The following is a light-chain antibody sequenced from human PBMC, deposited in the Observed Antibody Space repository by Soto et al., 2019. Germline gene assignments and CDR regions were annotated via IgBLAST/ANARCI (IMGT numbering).Light chain of an antibody. V-gene: IGKV3-11*01. CDR2: DAS. Sequence: EIVLTQSPATLSLSPGERATLSCRASQSVSNSLSWFQQKPGQAPRLLIYDASNRATGIPVRFSGSGSGTDFTLTISSLEPEDFAVYYCQQRSNWPRTFGQGTKLEIK. CDR1: QSVSNS. J-gene: IGKJ2*01. CDR3: QQRSNWPRT.